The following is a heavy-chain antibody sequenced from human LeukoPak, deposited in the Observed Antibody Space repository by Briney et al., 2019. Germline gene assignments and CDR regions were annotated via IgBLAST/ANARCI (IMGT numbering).Heavy chain of an antibody. CDR2: IYSGGST. V-gene: IGHV3-53*01. Sequence: GGSLRLSCAASGFTVSSNYMSWVRQTPGRGLEGEQVIYSGGSTHYADSGKGRYNLYRDNSKNTLYLKKNGLRAEDTAVYYCASSGYYDSSGYYYADYYYGMDVWGQGTAVTVSS. CDR3: ASSGYYDSSGYYYADYYYGMDV. D-gene: IGHD3-22*01. CDR1: GFTVSSNY. J-gene: IGHJ6*02.